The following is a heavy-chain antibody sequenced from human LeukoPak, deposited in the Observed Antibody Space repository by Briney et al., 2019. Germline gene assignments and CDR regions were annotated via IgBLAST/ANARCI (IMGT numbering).Heavy chain of an antibody. V-gene: IGHV4-59*08. CDR2: IYYSGST. CDR1: GGSISSYY. CDR3: AGQGVIVVVKDWFDP. J-gene: IGHJ5*02. D-gene: IGHD3-22*01. Sequence: SETLSLTCTVSGGSISSYYWSWIRQPPGKGLEWIGYIYYSGSTNYNPSLKSRVTISVDTSKNQFSLKLSSVTAADTAVYYCAGQGVIVVVKDWFDPWGQGTLVTVSS.